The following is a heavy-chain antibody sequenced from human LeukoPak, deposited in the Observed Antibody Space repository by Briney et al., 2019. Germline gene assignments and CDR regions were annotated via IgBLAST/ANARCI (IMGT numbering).Heavy chain of an antibody. Sequence: GSSVKVSCKASGGTFSSYAISWVRQAPGQGLEWMGWISAYNGNTNYAQKLQGRVTMTTDTSTSTAYMELRSLRSDDTAVYYCARREGIAVAVDYWGQGTLVTVSS. D-gene: IGHD6-19*01. J-gene: IGHJ4*02. CDR2: ISAYNGNT. CDR3: ARREGIAVAVDY. V-gene: IGHV1-18*01. CDR1: GGTFSSYA.